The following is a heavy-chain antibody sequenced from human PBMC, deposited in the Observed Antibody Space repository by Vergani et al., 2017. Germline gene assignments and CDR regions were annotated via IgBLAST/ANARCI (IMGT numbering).Heavy chain of an antibody. CDR1: GFIFSSYW. J-gene: IGHJ4*02. V-gene: IGHV3-7*01. D-gene: IGHD3-10*01. CDR3: ARDLRIWFGELGGDY. CDR2: IKEDGSEK. Sequence: EVQLVESGGGLVQPGGSLRLSCAASGFIFSSYWMHWVRQAPGKGLEWVAAIKEDGSEKQYVDSVKGRFTISRDNAKNSLYLQMNSLRAEDTAVYYCARDLRIWFGELGGDYWGQGTLVTVSS.